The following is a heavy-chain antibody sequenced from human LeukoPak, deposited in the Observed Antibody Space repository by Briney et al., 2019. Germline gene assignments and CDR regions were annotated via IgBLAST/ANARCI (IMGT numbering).Heavy chain of an antibody. D-gene: IGHD1-26*01. CDR2: FDPEDGET. J-gene: IGHJ4*02. V-gene: IGHV1-24*01. CDR3: ATGLIVGAINFDY. Sequence: GASVKVSCKVSGYTLTELSMHWVRQAPGKGLEWMGGFDPEDGETIYAQKFQGRVTMTEDISTDTAYMELSSLRSEDTAVYYCATGLIVGAINFDYWGQGTLVTVSS. CDR1: GYTLTELS.